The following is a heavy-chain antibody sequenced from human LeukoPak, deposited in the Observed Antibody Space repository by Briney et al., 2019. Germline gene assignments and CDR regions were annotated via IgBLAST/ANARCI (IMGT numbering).Heavy chain of an antibody. Sequence: ASVKVSCKASGYTFTSYGISWVRQAPGQGLEWMGWISAYNGNTNYAQKLQGRVTMTTDTSTSTAYMELRSLRSDDTAVYYCARDLRCGGDCYEGGDYFDYWGQGTLVTVFS. CDR2: ISAYNGNT. CDR1: GYTFTSYG. J-gene: IGHJ4*02. D-gene: IGHD2-21*02. CDR3: ARDLRCGGDCYEGGDYFDY. V-gene: IGHV1-18*01.